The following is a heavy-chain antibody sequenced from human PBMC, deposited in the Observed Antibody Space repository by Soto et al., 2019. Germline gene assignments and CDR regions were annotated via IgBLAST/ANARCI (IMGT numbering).Heavy chain of an antibody. Sequence: SETLSLTCAVSGGSISPYYWSWIRQSPGKGLEWIAFIFYNGTTNYNPTLKNRITISVDTSKNQFSLKLNSVTAADTAVYYCGRHGWQILPFFDYWGHGTLVTVSS. V-gene: IGHV4-59*08. D-gene: IGHD1-26*01. CDR2: IFYNGTT. CDR1: GGSISPYY. J-gene: IGHJ4*01. CDR3: GRHGWQILPFFDY.